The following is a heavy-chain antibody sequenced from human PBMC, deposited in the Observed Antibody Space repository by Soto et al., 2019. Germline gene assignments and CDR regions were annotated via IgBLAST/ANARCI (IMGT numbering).Heavy chain of an antibody. CDR1: GGTFSSYA. V-gene: IGHV1-69*14. CDR3: ASSPSPTVTRYSRFFAL. CDR2: IIPIFGTA. J-gene: IGHJ2*01. Sequence: QVQLVQSGAEVKKPGSSVKVSCKTSGGTFSSYAINWVRQAPGQGLEWMGGIIPIFGTANYAQKFQGRITITADKSTNQAYMELRSLRADDPAVYYCASSPSPTVTRYSRFFALWGRGTLFTVSS. D-gene: IGHD4-17*01.